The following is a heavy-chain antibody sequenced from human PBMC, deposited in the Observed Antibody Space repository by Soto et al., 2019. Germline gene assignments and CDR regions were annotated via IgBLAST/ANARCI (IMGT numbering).Heavy chain of an antibody. V-gene: IGHV1-69*04. CDR3: SRDRYILLVPAAMRFYYYGMDV. CDR1: GGTFSSYT. J-gene: IGHJ6*02. D-gene: IGHD2-2*01. CDR2: IIPILGIT. Sequence: GASVKVSCKASGGTFSSYTISWVRQAPGQGLEWKGRIIPILGITNYAQKFQGRVTITADKSTSTAYMKMSSLRSEDTAVYYCSRDRYILLVPAAMRFYYYGMDVWGQGTTVTVSS.